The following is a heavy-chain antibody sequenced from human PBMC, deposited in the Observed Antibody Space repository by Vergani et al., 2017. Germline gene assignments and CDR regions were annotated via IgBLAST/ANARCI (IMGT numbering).Heavy chain of an antibody. V-gene: IGHV4-31*03. Sequence: QVQLPESGPGLVKPSQTLSLICTVSGGSVSNGGYYWSWIRQHPVKGLEWIGYIFYTGNTYYSPSLRSRLTMSVDTSKSQFSLRLSAVTAADTAIYYCARTRIAAAAYYFDSWGQGALVTVSS. J-gene: IGHJ4*02. CDR1: GGSVSNGGYY. D-gene: IGHD6-13*01. CDR2: IFYTGNT. CDR3: ARTRIAAAAYYFDS.